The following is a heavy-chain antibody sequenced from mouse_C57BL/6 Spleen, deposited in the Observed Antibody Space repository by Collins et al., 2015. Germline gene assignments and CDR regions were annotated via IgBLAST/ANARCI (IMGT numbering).Heavy chain of an antibody. J-gene: IGHJ2*01. CDR1: GYTFTSYW. D-gene: IGHD1-1*01. CDR3: AITTVRSYFDY. CDR2: IHPNSGST. V-gene: IGHV1-64*01. Sequence: QVQLQQPGAELVKPGASVKLSCKASGYTFTSYWMHWVKQRPGQGLEWIGMIHPNSGSTNYNEKFKSKATLTVDKSSSTAYMQLSSLTSEDSAVYYCAITTVRSYFDYWGQGTTLTVSS.